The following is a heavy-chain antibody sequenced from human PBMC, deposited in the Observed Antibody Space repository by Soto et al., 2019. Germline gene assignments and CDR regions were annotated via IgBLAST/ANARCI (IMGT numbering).Heavy chain of an antibody. V-gene: IGHV4-39*01. Sequence: SETLSLTCTVSGGSISSSNYYWGWIRQPPGRGLEWIGSIYYSGSTYYNPSLKSRVTISVDTSKNQFSLKLSSVTAADTAVYYCARHDEYGYDFDYWGQGTLVTVSS. CDR3: ARHDEYGYDFDY. CDR2: IYYSGST. D-gene: IGHD5-18*01. J-gene: IGHJ4*02. CDR1: GGSISSSNYY.